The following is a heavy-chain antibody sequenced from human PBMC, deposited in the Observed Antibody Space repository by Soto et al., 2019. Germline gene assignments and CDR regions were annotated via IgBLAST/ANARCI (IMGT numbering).Heavy chain of an antibody. Sequence: GGSLRLSCAASGFTFSTYAMSWVRQAPGKGLEWVSAISDSGGSTYYADSVKGRFTISRDNSKNTLYLQMNSLRAEDTAVYYCAKEPDYYDSSGYRVYYFDYWGQGTLVTVSS. CDR2: ISDSGGST. CDR1: GFTFSTYA. D-gene: IGHD3-22*01. V-gene: IGHV3-23*01. CDR3: AKEPDYYDSSGYRVYYFDY. J-gene: IGHJ4*02.